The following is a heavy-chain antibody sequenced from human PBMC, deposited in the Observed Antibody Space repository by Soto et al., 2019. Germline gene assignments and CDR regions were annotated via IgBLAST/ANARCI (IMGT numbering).Heavy chain of an antibody. CDR3: GHIFRDNNEYAFEQ. CDR2: MYWDDDK. V-gene: IGHV2-5*02. J-gene: IGHJ4*02. CDR1: GFSLSTSGVG. Sequence: QITLKESGPTLVKPTQTLTLTCTFSGFSLSTSGVGVGWIRQPPGKALERLALMYWDDDKRYTTSLSPRLTIAAVTSKKPAVFTMIRMDPVVTATFNCGHIFRDNNEYAFEQWGQGNLVSVPS. D-gene: IGHD1-1*01.